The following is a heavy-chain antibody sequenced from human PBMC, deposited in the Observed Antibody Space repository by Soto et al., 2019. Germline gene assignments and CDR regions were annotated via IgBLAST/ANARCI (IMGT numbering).Heavy chain of an antibody. V-gene: IGHV3-23*01. Sequence: GESLKISCAASGFTFSSYAMSWVRQAPGKGLEWVSAIGGSFFTTYYADSVKGRFTISRDNSKNTLYLQMNSLRVEDTAVYYCAKRGDDFRSGYYYYFDYWGLGTLVTVSS. D-gene: IGHD3-3*01. CDR3: AKRGDDFRSGYYYYFDY. CDR1: GFTFSSYA. CDR2: IGGSFFTT. J-gene: IGHJ4*02.